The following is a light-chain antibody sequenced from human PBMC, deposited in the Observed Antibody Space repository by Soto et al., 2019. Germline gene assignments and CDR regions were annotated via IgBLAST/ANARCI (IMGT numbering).Light chain of an antibody. Sequence: EIVMTQSPATLSVSPGERATLSCRASQSVSSNLAWYQLKPGQAPRLLIYGASTRATGIPARFSGSGSGAEFTLTISSLQSEDFAVYYCQQYGSSPPYTFGGGTKVDIK. CDR2: GAS. V-gene: IGKV3-15*01. CDR3: QQYGSSPPYT. CDR1: QSVSSN. J-gene: IGKJ4*01.